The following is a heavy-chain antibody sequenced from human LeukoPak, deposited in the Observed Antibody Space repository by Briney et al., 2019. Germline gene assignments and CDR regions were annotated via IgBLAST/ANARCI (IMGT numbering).Heavy chain of an antibody. V-gene: IGHV1-24*01. J-gene: IGHJ5*02. Sequence: GASVKVPCKISGYTLNDISVHWVRQPPGKGLEWMGGVDPDDGQRVYAQRFQGRVTMTEDTSTNTAYMELSRLRSEDTAVYFCAAVSGHYTLLAAWGQGALVTVST. D-gene: IGHD4-11*01. CDR2: VDPDDGQR. CDR3: AAVSGHYTLLAA. CDR1: GYTLNDIS.